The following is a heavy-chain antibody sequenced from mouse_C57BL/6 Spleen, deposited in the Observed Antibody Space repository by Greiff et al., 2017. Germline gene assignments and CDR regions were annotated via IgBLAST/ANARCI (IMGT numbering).Heavy chain of an antibody. CDR2: IYPGSGST. D-gene: IGHD2-5*01. V-gene: IGHV1-55*01. CDR1: GYTFTSYW. CDR3: ARRGYSNYFSYAMDY. J-gene: IGHJ4*01. Sequence: QVHVKQSGAELVKPGASVKMSCKASGYTFTSYWITWVKQRPGQGLEWIGDIYPGSGSTNYNEKFKSKATLTVDTSSSTAYMQLSSLTSEDSAVYYCARRGYSNYFSYAMDYWGQGTSVTVSS.